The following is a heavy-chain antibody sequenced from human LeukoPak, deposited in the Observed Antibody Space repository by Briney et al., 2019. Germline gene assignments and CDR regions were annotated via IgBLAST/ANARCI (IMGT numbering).Heavy chain of an antibody. D-gene: IGHD5-12*01. V-gene: IGHV3-33*01. CDR3: ARGGRGYSGYNYEGHYYGMDV. J-gene: IGHJ6*02. Sequence: LVESGGGVVQPGRSLRLSCAASGFIFSNYGMHWVRQAPGKGLEWVAVIWYDGSNKYYEDSVKGRFTLSRDISKSTLYLQMNGLRAEDTAVYYCARGGRGYSGYNYEGHYYGMDVWGQGTTVTVSS. CDR2: IWYDGSNK. CDR1: GFIFSNYG.